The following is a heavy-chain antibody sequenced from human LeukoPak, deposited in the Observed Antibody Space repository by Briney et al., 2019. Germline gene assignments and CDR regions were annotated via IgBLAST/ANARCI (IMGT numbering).Heavy chain of an antibody. CDR3: ANEQWPYYFDY. V-gene: IGHV3-30*18. D-gene: IGHD6-19*01. Sequence: PGRSLRLSCAASGFTFSSYGMHWVRQAPGKGLEWVAVISYDGSNKYYADSVKGRFTISRDNSKNTLYLQMNSLRAEDTAVCYCANEQWPYYFDYWGQGTLVTVSS. J-gene: IGHJ4*02. CDR2: ISYDGSNK. CDR1: GFTFSSYG.